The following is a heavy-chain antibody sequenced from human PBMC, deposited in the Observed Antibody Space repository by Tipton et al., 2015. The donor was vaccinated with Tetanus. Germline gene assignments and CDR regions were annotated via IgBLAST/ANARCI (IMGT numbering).Heavy chain of an antibody. CDR2: IYYSGST. Sequence: TLSLTCTVSGGSIRSYFWSWIRQPPGKGLEWIGYIYYSGSTNYNPSLKSRVTISVDTSKNQFSLKLSSVTAGDTAVYFCVKFEYRTSFASWGQGAVVTVSS. J-gene: IGHJ4*02. CDR3: VKFEYRTSFAS. V-gene: IGHV4-59*12. CDR1: GGSIRSYF. D-gene: IGHD6-6*01.